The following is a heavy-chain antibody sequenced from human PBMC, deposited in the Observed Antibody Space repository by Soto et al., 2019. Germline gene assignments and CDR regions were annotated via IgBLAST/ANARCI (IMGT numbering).Heavy chain of an antibody. D-gene: IGHD3-3*01. Sequence: QVQLQESGPGLVKPSGTLSLTCAVSSGSISSSNWWSWVRQPPGKGLEWIGEIYHSGSTNYHPSLTSRVTISVDMSKNQFSMKLSSVTAADTAVYYCAREGYYDFWSGYTIDYWGQGTLVTVSS. CDR3: AREGYYDFWSGYTIDY. V-gene: IGHV4-4*02. CDR1: SGSISSSNW. CDR2: IYHSGST. J-gene: IGHJ4*02.